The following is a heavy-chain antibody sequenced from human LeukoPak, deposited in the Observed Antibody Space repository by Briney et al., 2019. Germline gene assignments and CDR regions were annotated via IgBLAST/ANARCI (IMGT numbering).Heavy chain of an antibody. V-gene: IGHV4-59*01. D-gene: IGHD3-10*01. J-gene: IGHJ4*02. CDR1: GGSISSYY. Sequence: SETLSLTCTVSGGSISSYYWSWIRQPPGKGLEWIGYIYYSGSTNYNPSLKSRVTISVDTSKNQFSLKLSSVTAADTAVYYCARGRGRLDYWGQGTLVTVSS. CDR3: ARGRGRLDY. CDR2: IYYSGST.